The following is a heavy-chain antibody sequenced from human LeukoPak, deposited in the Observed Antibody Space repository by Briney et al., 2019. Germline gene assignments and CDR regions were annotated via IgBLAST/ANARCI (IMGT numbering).Heavy chain of an antibody. CDR3: ARSPVGVRKKHDF. CDR1: GYTFTSYD. CDR2: MNPTSGHT. D-gene: IGHD3-10*01. Sequence: ASVKVSCKASGYTFTSYDINWVRQATGQGLEWMGWMNPTSGHTGYAQNFQGRVTMTRDTSISTAYMELNSLTSEDTAVYYCARSPVGVRKKHDFWGQGTLVIVSS. V-gene: IGHV1-8*01. J-gene: IGHJ4*02.